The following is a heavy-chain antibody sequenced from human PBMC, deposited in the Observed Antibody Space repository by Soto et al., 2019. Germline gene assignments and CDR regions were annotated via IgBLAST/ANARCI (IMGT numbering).Heavy chain of an antibody. CDR3: ARGGYSGYDYYYYGMDV. J-gene: IGHJ6*02. CDR1: GGSISSYY. Sequence: SETLSLTCTVSGGSISSYYLSWIRQPPGKGLECIGYIYYSGSTNYNPSLKSRVTISVDTSKNQFSLKLSSVTAADTAVYYCARGGYSGYDYYYYGMDVWGQGTTVTVYS. V-gene: IGHV4-59*01. CDR2: IYYSGST. D-gene: IGHD5-12*01.